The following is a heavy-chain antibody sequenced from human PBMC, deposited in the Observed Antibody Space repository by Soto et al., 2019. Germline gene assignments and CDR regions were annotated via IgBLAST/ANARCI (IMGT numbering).Heavy chain of an antibody. D-gene: IGHD1-26*01. Sequence: LRLSCAASGVDFSSEVMCWVRQAPGKGLEWVSSISGSGRTIYHADSMRGRFAISRDNSKNSLYLQLNDLRVDDTAVYYCAKVGPSYYYGMDVWGQGTTVTVSS. J-gene: IGHJ6*02. V-gene: IGHV3-23*01. CDR1: GVDFSSEV. CDR3: AKVGPSYYYGMDV. CDR2: ISGSGRTI.